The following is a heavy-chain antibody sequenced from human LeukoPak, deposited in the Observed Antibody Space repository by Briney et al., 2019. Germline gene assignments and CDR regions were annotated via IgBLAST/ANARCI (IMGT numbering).Heavy chain of an antibody. CDR3: ARGGFYYDGSGYPFDY. D-gene: IGHD3-22*01. V-gene: IGHV3-30-3*01. J-gene: IGHJ4*02. CDR1: GFIFSSYA. CDR2: ISYDGNNK. Sequence: PGGSLSLSCAASGFIFSSYAMNWVRQAPGKGLEWVAVISYDGNNKYYVDSVKGRFTISRDNSNNTLYLQMNSLRAEDTAVYYCARGGFYYDGSGYPFDYWGQGTLVTVSS.